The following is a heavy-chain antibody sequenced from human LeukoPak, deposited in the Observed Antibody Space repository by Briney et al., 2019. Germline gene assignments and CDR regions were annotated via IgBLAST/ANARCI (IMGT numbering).Heavy chain of an antibody. Sequence: SETLSLTCAVSGGSISSGGYSWSWIRQPPGKGLEWIGYIYYSGSTNYNPSLKSRVTISVDTSKNQFSLKLSSVTAADTAVYYCARFYDSSGYYYFDYWGQGTLVTVSS. CDR2: IYYSGST. D-gene: IGHD3-22*01. CDR3: ARFYDSSGYYYFDY. V-gene: IGHV4-61*08. CDR1: GGSISSGGYS. J-gene: IGHJ4*02.